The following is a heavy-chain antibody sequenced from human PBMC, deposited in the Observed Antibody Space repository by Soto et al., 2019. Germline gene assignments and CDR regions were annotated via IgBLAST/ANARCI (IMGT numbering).Heavy chain of an antibody. Sequence: QVQLQESGPGLVKPSQTLSLTCTVSGGSISSGGYYWSWIRQHPGKGLEWIGYIYYSGSTYYNPSLKSRVTISVDTSKNQFSLKLSSVTAADTAVYYCARERVATDKFNYYYYYMDVWGKGTTVTVSS. CDR2: IYYSGST. J-gene: IGHJ6*03. V-gene: IGHV4-31*03. CDR1: GGSISSGGYY. D-gene: IGHD5-12*01. CDR3: ARERVATDKFNYYYYYMDV.